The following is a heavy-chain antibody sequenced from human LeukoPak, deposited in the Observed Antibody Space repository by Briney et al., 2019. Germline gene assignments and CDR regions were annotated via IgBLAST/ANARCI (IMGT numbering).Heavy chain of an antibody. CDR2: INHRGST. Sequence: GSLRLSCGASGFTFSTYGMSWVRQAPGKGLEWIGEINHRGSTNYNPSLKSRVIISVDTSKNQFSLKLSSVTAADTAAYYCARRPMVRGLISLAYWGQGTLVTVSS. J-gene: IGHJ4*02. CDR1: GFTFSTYG. CDR3: ARRPMVRGLISLAY. D-gene: IGHD3-10*01. V-gene: IGHV4-34*01.